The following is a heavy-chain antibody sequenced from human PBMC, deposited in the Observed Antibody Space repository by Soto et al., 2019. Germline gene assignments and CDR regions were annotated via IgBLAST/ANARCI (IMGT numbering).Heavy chain of an antibody. J-gene: IGHJ6*02. CDR3: AASIFYYGMDV. CDR2: INPGDSDT. CDR1: GYTFTNYW. Sequence: GESLKISCKGSGYTFTNYWIGWVRQMPGKGLEWMGIINPGDSDTKYNPSFQGQVTISADKSITTTYLRWTSLKASDTAIYYCAASIFYYGMDVWGQGTTVTVSS. V-gene: IGHV5-51*01.